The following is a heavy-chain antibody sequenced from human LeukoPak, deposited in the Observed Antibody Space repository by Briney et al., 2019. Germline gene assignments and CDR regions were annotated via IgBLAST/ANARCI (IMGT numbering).Heavy chain of an antibody. Sequence: PSQTLSLTCTVSGGSISSGGYYWSWIRQPPGKGLEWIGYIYYSGSTNYNPSLKSRVTISVDTSKNQFSLKLSSVTAADTAVYYCARHPSRYGDYDYWGQGTLVTVSS. CDR2: IYYSGST. CDR3: ARHPSRYGDYDY. D-gene: IGHD4-17*01. CDR1: GGSISSGGYY. V-gene: IGHV4-61*08. J-gene: IGHJ4*02.